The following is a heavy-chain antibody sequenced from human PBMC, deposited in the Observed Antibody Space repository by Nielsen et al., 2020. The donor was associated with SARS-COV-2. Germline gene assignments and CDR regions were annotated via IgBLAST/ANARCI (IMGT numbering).Heavy chain of an antibody. J-gene: IGHJ3*02. CDR2: ISWNSGSI. CDR3: AKVADSGYDYWAFDI. V-gene: IGHV3-9*01. CDR1: GFTFSTYA. Sequence: GGSLRLSCAASGFTFSTYAMHWVRQAPGKGLEWVSGISWNSGSIGYADSVKGRFTISRDNAKNSLYLQMNSLRAEDTALYYCAKVADSGYDYWAFDIWGQGTMVTVSS. D-gene: IGHD5-12*01.